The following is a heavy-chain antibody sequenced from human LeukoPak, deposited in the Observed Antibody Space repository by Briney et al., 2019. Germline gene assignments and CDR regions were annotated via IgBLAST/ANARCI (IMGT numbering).Heavy chain of an antibody. D-gene: IGHD1-7*01. V-gene: IGHV1-46*01. Sequence: ASVKVSCKTSGYTFTTYYIHWVRQAPGQGLEWMGSIYCSDGSTIYGQKFQGRVTITRDTSTSTVYMDLSGLRSEDTAVYYCARDRELTYRGQGTLVTVSS. CDR2: IYCSDGST. CDR3: ARDRELTY. J-gene: IGHJ4*02. CDR1: GYTFTTYY.